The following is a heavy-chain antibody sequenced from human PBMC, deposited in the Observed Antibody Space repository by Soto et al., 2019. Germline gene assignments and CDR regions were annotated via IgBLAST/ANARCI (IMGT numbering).Heavy chain of an antibody. D-gene: IGHD6-19*01. CDR2: ISWNSGSI. V-gene: IGHV3-9*01. Sequence: PGGSLRLSCADSGFTFDDYAMHWVRQSPGKGLEWVSGISWNSGSIGYADSVKGRFTISRDNAKNSLYLQMNSLRAEDTALYYCAKDLSGRGWPGGAFDIWGQGTMVTVSS. CDR1: GFTFDDYA. J-gene: IGHJ3*02. CDR3: AKDLSGRGWPGGAFDI.